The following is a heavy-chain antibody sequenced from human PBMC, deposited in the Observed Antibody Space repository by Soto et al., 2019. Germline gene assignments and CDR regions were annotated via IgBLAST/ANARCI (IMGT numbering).Heavy chain of an antibody. D-gene: IGHD1-1*01. CDR2: MIPIFGTA. CDR3: ARPSGLKLNYGMDV. V-gene: IGHV1-69*13. Sequence: SVKVSCKASGGTFSSYAISWVRQAPGQGLEWMGGMIPIFGTANYAQKFQGRVTITADEFTSTAYMELSSLRSEDTAVYYCARPSGLKLNYGMDVWGQGTTVTVSS. J-gene: IGHJ6*02. CDR1: GGTFSSYA.